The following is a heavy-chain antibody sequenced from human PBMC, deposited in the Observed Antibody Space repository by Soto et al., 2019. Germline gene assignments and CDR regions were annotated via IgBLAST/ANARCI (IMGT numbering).Heavy chain of an antibody. CDR3: ARDSLTYYYDSSGLGTYYYHGMQL. CDR2: IYSGGST. D-gene: IGHD3-22*01. V-gene: IGHV3-66*01. J-gene: IGHJ6*02. CDR1: GFTVSSNY. Sequence: PGGSLRLSCAASGFTVSSNYMSWVRQAPGKGLEWVSVIYSGGSTYYADSVKGRFTISRDNSKNTLYLQMNSLRAEDTAVYYCARDSLTYYYDSSGLGTYYYHGMQLSGQAPTATDPS.